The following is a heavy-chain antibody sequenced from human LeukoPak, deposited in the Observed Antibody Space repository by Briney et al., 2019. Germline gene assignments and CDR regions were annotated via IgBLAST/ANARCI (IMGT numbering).Heavy chain of an antibody. CDR1: GGSVNSGNYY. V-gene: IGHV4-61*01. D-gene: IGHD3-10*01. CDR2: IYYSGST. J-gene: IGHJ5*02. Sequence: SSETLSLTCTVSGGSVNSGNYYWSWIRQPPGKGLEWIGYIYYSGSTNYNPSLKSRVTISVDTSKNQFSLKLSSVTAADTAVYYCARGRVRFDPWGQGTQVTVSS. CDR3: ARGRVRFDP.